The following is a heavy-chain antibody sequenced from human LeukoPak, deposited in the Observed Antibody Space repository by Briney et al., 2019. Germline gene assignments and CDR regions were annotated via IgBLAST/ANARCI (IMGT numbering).Heavy chain of an antibody. V-gene: IGHV4-61*02. CDR2: IYTSGST. D-gene: IGHD3-3*01. CDR1: GGSISSGSYY. J-gene: IGHJ4*02. CDR3: ARGYDLWSGYLDY. Sequence: ASETLSLTCTVSGGSISSGSYYWSWIRQPAGKGLEWIGRIYTSGSTNYNPSLKSRVTISVDTSKNQFSLKLSSVTAADTAVYYCARGYDLWSGYLDYWGQGTLVTVSS.